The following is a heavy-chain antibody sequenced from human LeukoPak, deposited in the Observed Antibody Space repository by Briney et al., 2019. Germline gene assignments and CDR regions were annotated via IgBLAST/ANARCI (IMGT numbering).Heavy chain of an antibody. J-gene: IGHJ4*02. CDR1: GATISTYY. Sequence: SKTLSLTCTVSGATISTYYWSWIRQPPGKGLEWIGNFYYSGNTNYSSSLKSRVTISVDTSKNQLSLRLSSVTAADTAVYYCARLGPRTQTYYYDSSGYYALEYWGQGTLVTVSS. CDR2: FYYSGNT. V-gene: IGHV4-59*01. D-gene: IGHD3-22*01. CDR3: ARLGPRTQTYYYDSSGYYALEY.